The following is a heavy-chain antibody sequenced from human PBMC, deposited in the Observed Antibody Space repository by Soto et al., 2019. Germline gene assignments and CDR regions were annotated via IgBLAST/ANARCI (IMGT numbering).Heavy chain of an antibody. CDR2: ISPYNGDT. CDR1: GYTFTLFG. V-gene: IGHV1-18*01. Sequence: QVQLVQSGAEGKKPGASVKVSCTTSGYTFTLFGITWVRQAPGQGLEWMGWISPYNGDTKYAEKLEGRVTLTTDTSPDTAYMELTSLTSDDTAEYYCARGGQYRYFDYWGQGTLVTVSS. D-gene: IGHD2-2*02. J-gene: IGHJ4*02. CDR3: ARGGQYRYFDY.